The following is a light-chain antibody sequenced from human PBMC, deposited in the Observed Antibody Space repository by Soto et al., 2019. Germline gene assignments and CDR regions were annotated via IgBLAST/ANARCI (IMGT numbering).Light chain of an antibody. CDR2: SSI. J-gene: IGLJ2*01. CDR1: DSNIGSTA. CDR3: AAWDDDLHVWL. V-gene: IGLV1-44*01. Sequence: QSVLTQPPSVSATPGQGVTLSCSGGDSNIGSTAVNWYQQVPGTAPKLLIYSSIQRPSGVPDRISGSKSGTSASLAISGLQSEDEADYYCAAWDDDLHVWLFGGGTKLTVL.